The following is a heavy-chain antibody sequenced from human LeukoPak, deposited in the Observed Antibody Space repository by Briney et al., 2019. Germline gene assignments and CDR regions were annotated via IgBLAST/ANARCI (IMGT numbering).Heavy chain of an antibody. Sequence: GGSLRLSCAASGFTFSSYAMSWVRQAPGKGLEWVSTIGSAGDTYYPGSVKGRFTISRENAKNSLYLQMNSLRVEDTAVYYCAASSSFDYWGQGTLVTVSS. D-gene: IGHD6-6*01. J-gene: IGHJ4*02. CDR1: GFTFSSYA. CDR3: AASSSFDY. V-gene: IGHV3-13*01. CDR2: IGSAGDT.